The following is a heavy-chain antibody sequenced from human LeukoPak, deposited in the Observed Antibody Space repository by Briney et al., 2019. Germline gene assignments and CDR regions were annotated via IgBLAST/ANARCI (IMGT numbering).Heavy chain of an antibody. CDR1: GFTFSSYA. J-gene: IGHJ4*02. CDR2: ISSNGGNT. V-gene: IGHV3-64*01. Sequence: GGSLRLSCAASGFTFSSYAMHWVRQAPGKGLEYVSAISSNGGNTYYANSVKGRFTISRDNSKNTLYLQMGSLRAEDMAVYYCARGGEYSSSSLWYWGQGTLVTVSS. D-gene: IGHD6-6*01. CDR3: ARGGEYSSSSLWY.